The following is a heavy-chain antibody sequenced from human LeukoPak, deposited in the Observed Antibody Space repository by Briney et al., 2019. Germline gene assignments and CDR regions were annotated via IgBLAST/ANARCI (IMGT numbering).Heavy chain of an antibody. CDR1: GFTFSSYA. V-gene: IGHV3-23*01. CDR3: AKDKGYSSGWPFDY. J-gene: IGHJ4*02. Sequence: PGGSLRLSCAASGFTFSSYAMSWVRQAPGKGLEWVSAISGRGGSTYYAESVKGRFTISRDNSKNTLYLQMNSLRAEDTAVYYCAKDKGYSSGWPFDYWGQGTLVTVSS. D-gene: IGHD6-19*01. CDR2: ISGRGGST.